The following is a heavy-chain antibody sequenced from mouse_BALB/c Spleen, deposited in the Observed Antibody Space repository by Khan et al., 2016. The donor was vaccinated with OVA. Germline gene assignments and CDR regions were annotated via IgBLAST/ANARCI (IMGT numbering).Heavy chain of an antibody. D-gene: IGHD2-4*01. CDR1: GFTFSRFG. CDR2: ISSGSSTI. Sequence: EVELVESGGGLVQPGGSRKLSCAASGFTFSRFGMNWVRQAPEKGLEWVAYISSGSSTIYYAETVTGRFTISRDNPKNILFLQMTSLRSEDTAMYYCARSRITTGYAMDYWGQGTSVTVSS. V-gene: IGHV5-17*02. CDR3: ARSRITTGYAMDY. J-gene: IGHJ4*01.